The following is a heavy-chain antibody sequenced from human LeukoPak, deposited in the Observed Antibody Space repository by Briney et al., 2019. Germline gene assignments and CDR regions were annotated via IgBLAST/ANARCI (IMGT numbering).Heavy chain of an antibody. Sequence: PSETLSLTCAVSGGSISSGGYSWSWIRQPPGKGLEWIGYIYHSGSTDYNPSLKSRVTMSVDTSKNQFSLKLSSVTAADTAVYYCARDSGVLPYFDYWGQGTLVTVSS. CDR3: ARDSGVLPYFDY. D-gene: IGHD7-27*01. V-gene: IGHV4-30-2*01. J-gene: IGHJ4*02. CDR2: IYHSGST. CDR1: GGSISSGGYS.